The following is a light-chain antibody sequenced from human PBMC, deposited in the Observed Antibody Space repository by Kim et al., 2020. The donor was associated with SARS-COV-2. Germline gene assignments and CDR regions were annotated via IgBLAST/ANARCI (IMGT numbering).Light chain of an antibody. CDR1: QSVRSSY. CDR3: QQYNNWPPWT. V-gene: IGKV3-20*01. J-gene: IGKJ1*01. Sequence: EIVLTQSPATLSLSPGERATLSCRASQSVRSSYLAWYQQKPGQAPRLLIYGAASRATGFPDRFTGSGSGTEFTLTISRLQSEDFAFYYCQQYNNWPPWTFGQGTKVDIK. CDR2: GAA.